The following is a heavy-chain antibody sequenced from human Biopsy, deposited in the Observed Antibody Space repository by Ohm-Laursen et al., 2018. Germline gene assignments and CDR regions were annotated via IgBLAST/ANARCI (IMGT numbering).Heavy chain of an antibody. V-gene: IGHV3-72*01. CDR3: ARAGRYCSGGGCYSWFDS. Sequence: SLRLSCAASGSSFSDNYMDWVRQAPGKGLEWVGRIRDKANSYTTDYAASVKGRFTISRDDSKNSLYLQMNSLKTEDTALYYCARAGRYCSGGGCYSWFDSWGRGTLVTVSS. CDR1: GSSFSDNY. J-gene: IGHJ5*01. CDR2: IRDKANSYTT. D-gene: IGHD2-15*01.